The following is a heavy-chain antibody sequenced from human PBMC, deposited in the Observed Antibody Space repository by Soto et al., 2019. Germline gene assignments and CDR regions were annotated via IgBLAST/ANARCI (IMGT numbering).Heavy chain of an antibody. Sequence: ASVKVSCKVSGYTLTELSMHWVRQAPGKGLEWMGGFDPEDGETIYAQKFQGRVTMTEDTSTDTAYMELSSLRSEDTAVYYCATDSQLYSSSWYYFDDWGQGTLVTVSS. J-gene: IGHJ4*02. CDR1: GYTLTELS. CDR3: ATDSQLYSSSWYYFDD. D-gene: IGHD6-13*01. V-gene: IGHV1-24*01. CDR2: FDPEDGET.